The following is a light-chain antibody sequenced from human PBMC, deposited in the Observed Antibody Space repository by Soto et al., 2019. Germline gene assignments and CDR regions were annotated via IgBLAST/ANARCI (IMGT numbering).Light chain of an antibody. CDR2: SNH. CDR1: TSNIGSYY. J-gene: IGLJ2*01. V-gene: IGLV1-47*02. CDR3: QSYDSSVGGRRI. Sequence: QSVLTQPPSASGAPGQRVTISCSGSTSNIGSYYVYWKQQLPGTAPKLLNYSNHQRPSGVPDRFSGSKSGTSASLAITGLQADDEADYYCQSYDSSVGGRRIFGGGTQLTVL.